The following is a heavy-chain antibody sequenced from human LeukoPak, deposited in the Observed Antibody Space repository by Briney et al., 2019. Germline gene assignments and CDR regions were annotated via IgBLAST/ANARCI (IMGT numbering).Heavy chain of an antibody. CDR3: ARGPHRVFDY. J-gene: IGHJ4*02. D-gene: IGHD3-10*01. CDR1: GGSFSGYY. CDR2: INHSGST. Sequence: PSETLSLTCAVYGGSFSGYYWSWIRQPPGKGLEWIGEINHSGSTNYHPSLKSRVTISVDTSKNQFSLKLSSVTAADTAVYYCARGPHRVFDYWGQGTLVTVSS. V-gene: IGHV4-34*01.